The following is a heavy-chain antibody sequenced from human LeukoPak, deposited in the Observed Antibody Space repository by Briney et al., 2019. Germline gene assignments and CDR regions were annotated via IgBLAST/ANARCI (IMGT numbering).Heavy chain of an antibody. CDR2: MNPNSGNT. D-gene: IGHD2-15*01. CDR1: GYTFTSYD. CDR3: ARAPFGCSGGSCYSYYYYGMDV. J-gene: IGHJ6*02. Sequence: GASVKVSCKASGYTFTSYDINWVRQATGQGLEWMGWMNPNSGNTGYAQKFQGSVTMTRNTSISTAYMELSSLRSEDTAVYYCARAPFGCSGGSCYSYYYYGMDVWGQGTTVTVSS. V-gene: IGHV1-8*01.